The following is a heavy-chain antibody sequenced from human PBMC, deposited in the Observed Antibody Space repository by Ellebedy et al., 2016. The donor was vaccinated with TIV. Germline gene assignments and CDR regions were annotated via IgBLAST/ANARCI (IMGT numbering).Heavy chain of an antibody. J-gene: IGHJ4*02. CDR1: GYSFTLFW. D-gene: IGHD1-26*01. CDR3: ARHELGSNAAFDY. Sequence: KVSXKASGYSFTLFWITWVRQMPGKGLEWMGRIDPGDPSGSYTTYGPSFQGHVTISFDTSITTAYLQWSSLKASDTAMYYCARHELGSNAAFDYWGQGTLVTVSS. V-gene: IGHV5-10-1*01. CDR2: IDPGDPSGSYT.